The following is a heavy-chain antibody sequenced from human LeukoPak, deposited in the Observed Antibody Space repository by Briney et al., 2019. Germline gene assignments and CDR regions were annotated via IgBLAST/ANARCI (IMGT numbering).Heavy chain of an antibody. CDR2: IYYSGST. CDR3: ARGGSSWYAADY. Sequence: SETLSLTCTASGGSISSHYWSWIRQPPGKGLEWIGYIYYSGSTNYNPSPKSRVTISVDTSKNQFSLKLSSVTAADTAVYYCARGGSSWYAADYWGQGTLVTVSS. D-gene: IGHD6-13*01. J-gene: IGHJ4*02. CDR1: GGSISSHY. V-gene: IGHV4-59*11.